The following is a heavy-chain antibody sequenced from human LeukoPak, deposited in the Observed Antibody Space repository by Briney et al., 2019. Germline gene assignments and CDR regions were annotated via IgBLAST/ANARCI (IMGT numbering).Heavy chain of an antibody. CDR3: ARARRVAQLGNWFDP. CDR1: GYMLTDYY. V-gene: IGHV1-46*01. D-gene: IGHD6-13*01. J-gene: IGHJ5*02. CDR2: INPSGDRT. Sequence: ASVKVSCKASGYMLTDYYMHWVRQAPGQGLEWMGIINPSGDRTNYAQKFQGRVTVTRDTSTNTVYMDLTSLKSADAAVYYCARARRVAQLGNWFDPWGQGTLVTVSS.